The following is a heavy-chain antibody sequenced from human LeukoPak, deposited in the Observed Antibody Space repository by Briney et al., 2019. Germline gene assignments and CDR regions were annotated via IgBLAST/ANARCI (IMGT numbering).Heavy chain of an antibody. Sequence: ASVKVSCKASGYTFTSYDINWVRQATGQGLEWMGWMSPNSGDTGYAQEFQGRLTMTRDTSISTAYMGLSSLRSEDTAVYYCVRTPPNWGADYWGQGTLVTVSS. J-gene: IGHJ4*02. CDR1: GYTFTSYD. V-gene: IGHV1-8*01. CDR3: VRTPPNWGADY. D-gene: IGHD3-16*01. CDR2: MSPNSGDT.